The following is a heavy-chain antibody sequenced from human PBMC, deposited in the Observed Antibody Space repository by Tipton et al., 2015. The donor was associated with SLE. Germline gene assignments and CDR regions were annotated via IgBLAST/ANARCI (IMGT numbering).Heavy chain of an antibody. CDR3: ARLPGYCTASGCYTLNNWFDP. V-gene: IGHV3-23*03. Sequence: SLRLSCAASGFTFSNFAVTWVRQAPGEGLEWVSLIYSGGTSTYYSDSVKGRFTISRDDSKNTLYLQMNGLRADDTAIYYCARLPGYCTASGCYTLNNWFDPWGQGTLVAVSS. CDR1: GFTFSNFA. D-gene: IGHD2-8*02. J-gene: IGHJ5*02. CDR2: IYSGGTST.